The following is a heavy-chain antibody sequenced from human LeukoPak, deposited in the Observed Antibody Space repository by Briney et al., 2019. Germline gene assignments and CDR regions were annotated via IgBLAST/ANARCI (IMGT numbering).Heavy chain of an antibody. CDR1: GGSISSGSYY. J-gene: IGHJ4*02. D-gene: IGHD3-10*01. CDR2: IYTSGST. CDR3: ARSTMVRGVIITHYFDY. V-gene: IGHV4-61*02. Sequence: SETLSLTCTVSGGSISSGSYYWSWIRQPAGKGLEWIGRIYTSGSTNYNPSLKSRVTISVDTSKNQFSLKLSSVTAADTAVYYCARSTMVRGVIITHYFDYWGQGTLVTVSS.